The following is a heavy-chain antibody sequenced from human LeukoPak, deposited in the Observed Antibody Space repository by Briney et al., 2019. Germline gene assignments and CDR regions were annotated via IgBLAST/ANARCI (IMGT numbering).Heavy chain of an antibody. CDR3: ARDRPGAYCSSTSCYKADAFDI. Sequence: SETLSLTCTVSGGSISSGDYYWSWIRQPPGKGLEWIGYIYYSGSTYYNPSLKSRVTISVDTSKNQFSLKLSSVTAADTAVYYCARDRPGAYCSSTSCYKADAFDIWGQGTMDTVSS. J-gene: IGHJ3*02. D-gene: IGHD2-2*02. V-gene: IGHV4-30-4*08. CDR1: GGSISSGDYY. CDR2: IYYSGST.